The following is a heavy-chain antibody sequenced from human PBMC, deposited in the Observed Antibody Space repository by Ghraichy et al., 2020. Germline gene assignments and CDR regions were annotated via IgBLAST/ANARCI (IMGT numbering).Heavy chain of an antibody. D-gene: IGHD6-19*01. CDR2: INEDGNNK. J-gene: IGHJ4*02. Sequence: GGSLRLSCAASGFTFRNYWMSWFRQAPGTGLEWVANINEDGNNKFYVDSVKGRFTVSRDNAKNSLFLQMNNLRAEDTAVYYCARGFSSGSDYFDYWGPGTLVTVSS. CDR1: GFTFRNYW. V-gene: IGHV3-7*03. CDR3: ARGFSSGSDYFDY.